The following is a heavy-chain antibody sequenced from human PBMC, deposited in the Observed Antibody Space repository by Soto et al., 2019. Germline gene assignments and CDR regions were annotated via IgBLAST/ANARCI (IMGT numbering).Heavy chain of an antibody. CDR2: ISGSGGST. D-gene: IGHD3-3*01. CDR3: ARVLFRFGVVAGGYGMDV. Sequence: PGGSLRLSCAASGFTFSSYAMSWVRQAPGKGLEWVSAISGSGGSTYYADSVKGRFTISRDNSKNTLYLQMNSLRAEDTAVYYCARVLFRFGVVAGGYGMDVWGQGTTVTVSS. CDR1: GFTFSSYA. V-gene: IGHV3-23*01. J-gene: IGHJ6*02.